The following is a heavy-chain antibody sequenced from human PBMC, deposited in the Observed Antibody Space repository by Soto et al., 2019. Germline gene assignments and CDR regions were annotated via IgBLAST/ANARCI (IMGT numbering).Heavy chain of an antibody. CDR1: GYTFTSYY. Sequence: QVQLVQSGAEVKKPGASVKLSCKASGYTFTSYYIHWVRQAPGQGLEWIGIINPNGGSTNYAYTLKARLTVTRDTSTATVYMELGALTSEDTAVYYCARGLGLGDYWGQGTLVTVSS. D-gene: IGHD3-9*01. CDR2: INPNGGST. CDR3: ARGLGLGDY. V-gene: IGHV1-46*04. J-gene: IGHJ4*02.